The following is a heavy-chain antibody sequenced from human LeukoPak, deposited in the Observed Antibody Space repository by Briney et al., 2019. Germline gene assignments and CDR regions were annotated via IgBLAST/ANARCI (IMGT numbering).Heavy chain of an antibody. V-gene: IGHV4-34*01. Sequence: SETLSLTCDVYGGSFSGYYWNWIRQSPGEGLEWIGEINRSGSTNYNPSLKSRVTISVDTSKNQFSLKLSFVTAADTAVYYCAVAGYGRRFDYWGQGTLVTVSS. CDR1: GGSFSGYY. CDR2: INRSGST. J-gene: IGHJ4*02. CDR3: AVAGYGRRFDY. D-gene: IGHD5-18*01.